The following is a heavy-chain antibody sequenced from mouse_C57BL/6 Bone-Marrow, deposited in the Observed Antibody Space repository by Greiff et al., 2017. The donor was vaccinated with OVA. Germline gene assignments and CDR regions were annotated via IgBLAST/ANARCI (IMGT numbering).Heavy chain of an antibody. CDR3: ARRGVVAFDY. CDR2: ISSGGSYT. CDR1: GFTFSSYG. Sequence: EVKVVESGGDLVKPGGSLKLSCAASGFTFSSYGMSWVRQTPDMRLEWVANISSGGSYTYYPDSVKGRFTISRDNAKNTLYLQMSSLKSEDTALYYSARRGVVAFDYWGQGTTLTVSS. D-gene: IGHD1-1*01. J-gene: IGHJ2*01. V-gene: IGHV5-6*02.